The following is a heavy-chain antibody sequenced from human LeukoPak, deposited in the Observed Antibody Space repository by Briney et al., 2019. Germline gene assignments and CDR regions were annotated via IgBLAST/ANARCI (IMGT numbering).Heavy chain of an antibody. CDR2: IKQDGSEK. CDR1: GFTFSSYW. V-gene: IGHV3-7*03. CDR3: AKKWAIDV. Sequence: PGGSLRLSCAASGFTFSSYWMSWVRQAPGKGLEWVASIKQDGSEKYYVDSVKGRFTISRDNSKNTLYLQMNSLRAEDTAVYYCAKKWAIDVWGKGTTVTISS. J-gene: IGHJ6*04. D-gene: IGHD1-26*01.